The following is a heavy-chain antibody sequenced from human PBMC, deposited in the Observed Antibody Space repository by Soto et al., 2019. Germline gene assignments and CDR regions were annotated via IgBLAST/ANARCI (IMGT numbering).Heavy chain of an antibody. J-gene: IGHJ6*02. D-gene: IGHD3-9*01. CDR3: ARADTYYDMLTGPANGMDV. Sequence: GGSLRLSCAASGFTFSSYSMNWVRQAPGKGLEWVSYISSSSSTIYYADSVKGRFTISRDNAKNSLYLQMNSLRAEDAAVYYCARADTYYDMLTGPANGMDVWGQGTTVTVSS. CDR1: GFTFSSYS. CDR2: ISSSSSTI. V-gene: IGHV3-48*04.